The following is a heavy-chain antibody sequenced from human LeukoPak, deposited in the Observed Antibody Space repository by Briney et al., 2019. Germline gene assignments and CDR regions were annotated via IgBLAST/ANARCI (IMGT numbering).Heavy chain of an antibody. CDR3: ARLGALPYAFDI. CDR2: INHSGST. V-gene: IGHV4-34*01. Sequence: ADALSLTCAVYGGSFSGYYWSWIRQPPGKGLEWIGEINHSGSTNYNPSLKSRVTISVDTSKNQFSLKLSSVTAADTAVYYCARLGALPYAFDIWGQGTMVTVSS. J-gene: IGHJ3*02. CDR1: GGSFSGYY.